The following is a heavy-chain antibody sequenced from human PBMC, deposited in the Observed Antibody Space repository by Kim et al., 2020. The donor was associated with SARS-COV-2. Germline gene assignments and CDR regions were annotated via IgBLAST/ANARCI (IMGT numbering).Heavy chain of an antibody. Sequence: GRLTLSREHAKNSLYLQMNSLRAEDTAVYYCARDFVDCSGGSCFTYYFDYWGQGTLVTVSS. D-gene: IGHD2-15*01. V-gene: IGHV3-11*05. CDR3: ARDFVDCSGGSCFTYYFDY. J-gene: IGHJ4*02.